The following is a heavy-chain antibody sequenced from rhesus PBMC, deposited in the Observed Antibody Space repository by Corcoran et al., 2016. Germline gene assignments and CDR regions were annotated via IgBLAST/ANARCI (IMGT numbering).Heavy chain of an antibody. D-gene: IGHD6-31*01. CDR2: SSGRGGST. V-gene: IGHV4-173*01. CDR3: ARGIAATGTVDS. Sequence: QVQLQESGPGLVKPSETLSLTCAVSGGSIRRNYWNWIRQPPGKGLEWIVRSSGRGGSTDYNPPLKSPVTISTDTSKNHFSLKLSAVTAADTDVYYCARGIAATGTVDSWGQGVLVTVSS. J-gene: IGHJ4*01. CDR1: GGSIRRNY.